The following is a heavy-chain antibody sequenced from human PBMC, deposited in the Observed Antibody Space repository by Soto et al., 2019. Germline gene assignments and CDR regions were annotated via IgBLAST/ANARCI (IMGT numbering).Heavy chain of an antibody. CDR3: AKSLSTAVNYGLDV. V-gene: IGHV3-23*01. CDR1: VFTFSDNA. CDR2: ISDDGDST. D-gene: IGHD2-2*01. J-gene: IGHJ6*02. Sequence: EVQLLESGGGLVQPGGSLRLSCGASVFTFSDNAMTWVRQAPGKGLEWVSSISDDGDSTYYADSVKGQFTISRDNSKNTLFLQMSSLGAEDTAVYYCAKSLSTAVNYGLDVWGQGTSVTVSS.